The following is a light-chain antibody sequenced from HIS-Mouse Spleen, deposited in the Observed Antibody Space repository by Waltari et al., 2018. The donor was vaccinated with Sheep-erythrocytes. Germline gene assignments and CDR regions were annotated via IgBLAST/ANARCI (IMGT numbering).Light chain of an antibody. CDR1: NIGSKS. CDR2: DDS. CDR3: QVWDSSSDHVV. J-gene: IGLJ2*01. Sequence: SYVLTQPPSVSVAPGKTARITWWGNNIGSKSVHWYQQKPGLAPVLVVYDDSDRPSGIPERFSGSNSGNTATLTISRVEAGDEADYYCQVWDSSSDHVVFGGGTKLTVL. V-gene: IGLV3-21*03.